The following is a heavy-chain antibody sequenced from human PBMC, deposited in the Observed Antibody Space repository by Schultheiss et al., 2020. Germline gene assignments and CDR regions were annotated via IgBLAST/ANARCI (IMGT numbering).Heavy chain of an antibody. J-gene: IGHJ6*04. CDR3: ARAVDSSSSPARRDYYYGMDV. D-gene: IGHD6-6*01. CDR1: GGSISSGGYY. Sequence: SATLSLTCTVSGGSISSGGYYWSWIRQHPGKGLEWIGYIYYSGSTYYNPSLKSRVTISVDTSKNQFSLKLSSVTAADTAVYYCARAVDSSSSPARRDYYYGMDVWGKGTTVTGSS. CDR2: IYYSGST. V-gene: IGHV4-31*03.